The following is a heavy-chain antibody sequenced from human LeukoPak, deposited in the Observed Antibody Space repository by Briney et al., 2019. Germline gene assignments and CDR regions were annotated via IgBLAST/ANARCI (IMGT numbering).Heavy chain of an antibody. J-gene: IGHJ4*02. CDR3: ASGSRVVVPHGVDY. CDR1: GFTFNSYS. Sequence: GGSLRLSCAASGFTFNSYSMNWVRQAPGKGLEWVSSISSSSSYIYYADSVKGRFTISRDNAKNSLYLQMNSLRAEDTAVYYCASGSRVVVPHGVDYWGQGTLVTVSS. D-gene: IGHD3-22*01. CDR2: ISSSSSYI. V-gene: IGHV3-21*01.